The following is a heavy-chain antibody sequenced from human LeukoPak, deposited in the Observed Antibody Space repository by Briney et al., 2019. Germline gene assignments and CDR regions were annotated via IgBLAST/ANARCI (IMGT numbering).Heavy chain of an antibody. CDR3: ARDPGSSTRAPPDY. D-gene: IGHD2-2*01. Sequence: ASVKVSCKASGGTFSSYTISWVRQAPRQGLEWMGRIIPILGIANYAQKFQGRATITTDKSTSTAYMELSSLRSEDTAVYYCARDPGSSTRAPPDYWGQGTLVTVSS. CDR1: GGTFSSYT. J-gene: IGHJ4*02. CDR2: IIPILGIA. V-gene: IGHV1-69*04.